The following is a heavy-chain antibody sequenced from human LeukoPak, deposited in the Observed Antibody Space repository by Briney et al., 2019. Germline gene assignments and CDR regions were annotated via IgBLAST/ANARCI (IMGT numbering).Heavy chain of an antibody. D-gene: IGHD5-12*01. J-gene: IGHJ4*02. CDR1: AHTFSNYW. V-gene: IGHV5-51*01. CDR3: AATSGFYESLDF. CDR2: IYPGDSET. Sequence: GESLKISCRASAHTFSNYWIAWVRQLPGKGLESVGIIYPGDSETRYSPSFQGQVTISVDMSSSTAYLQWNSLKASDTAMYYSAATSGFYESLDFWGQGTLVTVSS.